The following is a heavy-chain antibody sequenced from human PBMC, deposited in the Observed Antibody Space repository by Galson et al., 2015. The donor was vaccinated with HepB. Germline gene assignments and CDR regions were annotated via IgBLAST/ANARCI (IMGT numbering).Heavy chain of an antibody. CDR3: TRDVADTAMIFFDF. J-gene: IGHJ4*02. CDR2: ISGNNGHT. Sequence: SVKVSCKASGYSFTDFGISWVRQAPGQGLEWMGWISGNNGHTKYAQQLQGRVTMTTDTSTTTAYMELRSLRSDDTAVYYCTRDVADTAMIFFDFWGQGTLVSVSS. CDR1: GYSFTDFG. V-gene: IGHV1-18*01. D-gene: IGHD5-18*01.